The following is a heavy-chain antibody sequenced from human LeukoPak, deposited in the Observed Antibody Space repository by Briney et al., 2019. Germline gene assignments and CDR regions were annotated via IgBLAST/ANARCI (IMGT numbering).Heavy chain of an antibody. CDR3: ARDRMVRGVIIPPYYLDY. Sequence: ASVKVSCKASGYTFTGYYIHWVRQAPGQGLEWMGWITPNSGGTTFAQKFQGRVTTTRDTSLSTAYMELSRLTSDDTAVYYCARDRMVRGVIIPPYYLDYWGQGTLVTVSS. D-gene: IGHD3-10*01. V-gene: IGHV1-2*02. CDR1: GYTFTGYY. J-gene: IGHJ4*02. CDR2: ITPNSGGT.